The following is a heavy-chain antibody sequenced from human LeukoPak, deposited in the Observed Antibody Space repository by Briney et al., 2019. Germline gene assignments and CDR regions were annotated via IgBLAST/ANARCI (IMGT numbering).Heavy chain of an antibody. J-gene: IGHJ6*03. D-gene: IGHD6-19*01. Sequence: GGSLRLSCAASGFTFSSYNMNWVRQAPGKGLEWVSSISTTSDYIYYADSLKGRFTISRDNSKNTMYLELSSLRTEDAAVYFCAKAVAGYYYMDVWAKGLRSPSL. CDR1: GFTFSSYN. V-gene: IGHV3-21*04. CDR2: ISTTSDYI. CDR3: AKAVAGYYYMDV.